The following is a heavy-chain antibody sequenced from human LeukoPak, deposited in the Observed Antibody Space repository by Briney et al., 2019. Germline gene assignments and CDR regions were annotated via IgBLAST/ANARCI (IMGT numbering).Heavy chain of an antibody. D-gene: IGHD3-10*01. Sequence: GDSVKVSCKASGYTFSGTGWYLYWLRQAPGQGLEYMEWIHPNNGDTAYAQKFEGRVAMTRDTSISTAYMELRRLRPDDTAVYFCARDGPAQMVDLDYWGQGTLVTVSS. CDR2: IHPNNGDT. CDR1: GYTFSGTGWY. CDR3: ARDGPAQMVDLDY. J-gene: IGHJ4*02. V-gene: IGHV1-2*02.